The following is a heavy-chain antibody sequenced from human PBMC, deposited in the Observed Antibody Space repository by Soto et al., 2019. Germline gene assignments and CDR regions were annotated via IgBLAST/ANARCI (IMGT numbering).Heavy chain of an antibody. CDR2: IYYSGGT. D-gene: IGHD3-9*01. J-gene: IGHJ4*02. CDR3: ASVNILTGYYRDQ. Sequence: SYSLSLTCTVSGGYISSSSYFRAWFGQPPGKGLEWIGSIYYSGGTYYNPSIKSRVTISVDTSKNQFSLKLSSVTAADTAVYYCASVNILTGYYRDQWAQGTLVTVS. V-gene: IGHV4-39*01. CDR1: GGYISSSSYF.